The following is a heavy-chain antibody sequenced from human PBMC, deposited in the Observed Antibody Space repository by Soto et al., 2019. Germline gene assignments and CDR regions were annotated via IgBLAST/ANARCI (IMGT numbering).Heavy chain of an antibody. Sequence: LRLSCAASEFTFSTYAMNSVHQAPGKGLEWVSGISGSGDSTYYADSVKGRFTVSRDNSKNTLYLQMNSLRAEDTAVFYCAKERSSGWSFDYWGQGTLVTVSS. CDR1: EFTFSTYA. V-gene: IGHV3-23*01. CDR3: AKERSSGWSFDY. J-gene: IGHJ4*02. D-gene: IGHD6-19*01. CDR2: ISGSGDST.